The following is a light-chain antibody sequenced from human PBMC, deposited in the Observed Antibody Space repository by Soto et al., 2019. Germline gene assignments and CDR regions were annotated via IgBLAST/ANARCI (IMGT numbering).Light chain of an antibody. CDR2: DAS. V-gene: IGKV3-11*01. J-gene: IGKJ4*01. CDR3: QQRSNWPPLVT. CDR1: QSVSSY. Sequence: IVLTQSPSTLSLSPVERATLSCSASQSVSSYLAWYQQKPGQAPRLLIYDASNRATGIPARFSGSGSGTDFTLTISSLEPEDFAVYYCQQRSNWPPLVTFGGGTKVDIK.